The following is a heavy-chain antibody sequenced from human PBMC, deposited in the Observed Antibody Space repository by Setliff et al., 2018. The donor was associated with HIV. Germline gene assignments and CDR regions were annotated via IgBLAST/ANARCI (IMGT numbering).Heavy chain of an antibody. Sequence: KTSETLSLTCTVSGGSISSSSYYWGWIRQPPGKGLEWIGSIYYSGSTYYNPSLKSRLTISVDTSKNQFSLRLGSVTAADTAVYYCARQEYSSAWPYQFDYWGQGTLVTVSS. CDR1: GGSISSSSYY. D-gene: IGHD6-19*01. CDR2: IYYSGST. V-gene: IGHV4-39*01. CDR3: ARQEYSSAWPYQFDY. J-gene: IGHJ4*02.